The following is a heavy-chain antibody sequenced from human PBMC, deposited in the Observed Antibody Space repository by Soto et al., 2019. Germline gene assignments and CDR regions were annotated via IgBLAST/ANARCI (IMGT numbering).Heavy chain of an antibody. J-gene: IGHJ5*02. CDR1: GFSVSSNY. Sequence: RLSCAIAGFSVSSNYLSWVRQAPGKGLEWVSVHYSGGSTYYADSVQGRFTISRDKSNNTLYLQMRRVRAEDTAVYFCARHRHPRGTVGATSPLDPWGQGTQVTVSP. CDR2: HYSGGST. D-gene: IGHD1-26*01. CDR3: ARHRHPRGTVGATSPLDP. V-gene: IGHV3-53*01.